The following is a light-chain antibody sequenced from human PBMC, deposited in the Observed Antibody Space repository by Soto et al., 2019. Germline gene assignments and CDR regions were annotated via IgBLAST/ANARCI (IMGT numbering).Light chain of an antibody. CDR1: QSVGSY. CDR3: QQRSNWRIT. V-gene: IGKV3-11*01. Sequence: DIVLTQSPHTLSLSPGERATLSCRAGQSVGSYLAWGQQQPGQAPRLLIYDASNRATGIPARFSGSGSGTDFTLTISSLEPEDFAVYYCQQRSNWRITFGQGTRLEI. J-gene: IGKJ5*01. CDR2: DAS.